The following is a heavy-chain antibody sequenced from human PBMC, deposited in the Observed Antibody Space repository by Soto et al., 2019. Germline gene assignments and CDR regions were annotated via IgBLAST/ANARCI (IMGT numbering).Heavy chain of an antibody. CDR3: ARDPTRAYFDY. Sequence: EVQLVESGGGLVQPGGSLRLSCAASGFTVSSNYMSWVRQAPGKGLEWVSLIYSGGRTYYADSVKGRFTISRDNSKNTLYLQMTSLRAEDTAVYFCARDPTRAYFDYWGQGTLVTVSS. CDR1: GFTVSSNY. CDR2: IYSGGRT. J-gene: IGHJ4*02. V-gene: IGHV3-66*01.